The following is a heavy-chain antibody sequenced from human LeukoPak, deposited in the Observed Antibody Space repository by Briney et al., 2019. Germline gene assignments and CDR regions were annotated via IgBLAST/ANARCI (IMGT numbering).Heavy chain of an antibody. CDR1: GFTLSSYW. CDR2: IKQDGSEK. D-gene: IGHD4-17*01. CDR3: ASAACGDSPYYFDY. Sequence: SGGSLRLSCAASGFTLSSYWMSWVRQGPGQGLEWVANIKQDGSEKNYVDSLKARFTIPRDNANNSLYLQMNSLRAEDTAVYYCASAACGDSPYYFDYWGQGTLVTVSS. V-gene: IGHV3-7*01. J-gene: IGHJ4*02.